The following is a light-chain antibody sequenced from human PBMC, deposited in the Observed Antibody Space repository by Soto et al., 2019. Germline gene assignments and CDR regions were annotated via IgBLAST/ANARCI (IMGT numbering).Light chain of an antibody. CDR1: QSISTS. CDR3: KQYITYST. CDR2: GAS. Sequence: DIQMTQSPSTLSASVGDTVTITCRASQSISTSLAWYQQKPGKAPNLLISGASTLEEGVPSRFRGSVSGTEFTLTITSLQTDVFATYYCKQYITYSTFGQWTRVEIE. V-gene: IGKV1-5*01. J-gene: IGKJ1*01.